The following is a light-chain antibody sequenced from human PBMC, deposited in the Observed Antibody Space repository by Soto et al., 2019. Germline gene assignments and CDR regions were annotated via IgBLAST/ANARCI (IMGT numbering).Light chain of an antibody. V-gene: IGKV3-11*01. Sequence: EIVLTQSPATLSLSPGERATLSCRASQSVSSYLAWYQQKPGQAPRLLIYDASNRATGIPARFSGSGSGTDFPLTISSLEPEDFSVYYCQQRSNWPPWTFGPGTKVHIK. CDR3: QQRSNWPPWT. J-gene: IGKJ3*01. CDR2: DAS. CDR1: QSVSSY.